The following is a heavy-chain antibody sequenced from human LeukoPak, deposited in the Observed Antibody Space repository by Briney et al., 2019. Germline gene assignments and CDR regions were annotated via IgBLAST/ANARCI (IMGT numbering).Heavy chain of an antibody. CDR2: ISYDGSNK. J-gene: IGHJ4*02. CDR3: AKVQYGDYGCFDY. Sequence: TGGSLRLSCAASGFTFSNCGMHWVGQAPGKGLEWVAVISYDGSNKYYADSVKGRFTISRDNSKNTLYLQMNSLRAEDTAVYYCAKVQYGDYGCFDYWGQGTLVTVSS. V-gene: IGHV3-30*18. CDR1: GFTFSNCG. D-gene: IGHD4-17*01.